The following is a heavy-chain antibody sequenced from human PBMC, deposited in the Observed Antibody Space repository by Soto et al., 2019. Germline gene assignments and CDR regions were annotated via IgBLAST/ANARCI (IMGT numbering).Heavy chain of an antibody. J-gene: IGHJ5*02. CDR2: IIPMFGMA. CDR3: ARAPIRYCNGARCYRYNWFDL. CDR1: GGTFINYA. Sequence: QVQLVQSGAEVKKPGSSVKVSCKASGGTFINYAINWVRLAPGQGLGWMGGIIPMFGMANYAQKFQGRVTITADESTSTASMELSSLMSEDTAVYYCARAPIRYCNGARCYRYNWFDLWGQGALVTVSS. D-gene: IGHD2-15*01. V-gene: IGHV1-69*12.